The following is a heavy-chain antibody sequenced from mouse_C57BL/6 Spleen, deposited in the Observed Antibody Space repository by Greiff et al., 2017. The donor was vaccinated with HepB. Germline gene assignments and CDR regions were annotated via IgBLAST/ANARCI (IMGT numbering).Heavy chain of an antibody. Sequence: QVQLQQSGAELVRPGASVTLSCKASGYTFTDYEMHWVKQTPVHGLEWIGAIDPETGGTAYNQKFKGKAILTADKSSSTAYMELRSLTSEDSAVYYCTREGRWGTTVVAKDYAMDYWGQGTSVTVSS. CDR1: GYTFTDYE. V-gene: IGHV1-15*01. CDR2: IDPETGGT. CDR3: TREGRWGTTVVAKDYAMDY. J-gene: IGHJ4*01. D-gene: IGHD1-1*01.